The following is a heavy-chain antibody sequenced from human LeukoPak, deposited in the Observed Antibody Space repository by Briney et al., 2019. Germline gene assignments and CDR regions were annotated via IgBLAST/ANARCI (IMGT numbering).Heavy chain of an antibody. CDR1: GYSISSGYY. CDR3: ARKRKFPDTAVDY. CDR2: IYHSGST. Sequence: SETLSLTCAVSGYSISSGYYWGWIRQPPGKGLEWIGSIYHSGSTYYNPSLKSRVTISVDTSKNQFSLKLSSVTAADTAVYYCARKRKFPDTAVDYWGQGTLVTVSS. D-gene: IGHD5-18*01. V-gene: IGHV4-38-2*01. J-gene: IGHJ4*02.